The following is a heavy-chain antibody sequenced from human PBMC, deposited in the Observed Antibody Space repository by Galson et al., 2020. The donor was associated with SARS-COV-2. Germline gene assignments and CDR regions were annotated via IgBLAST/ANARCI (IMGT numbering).Heavy chain of an antibody. CDR3: SREGLNYYDSSGYYSADAFDI. Sequence: GESLKISCASSVFTFSSYAMHWVRQAPGKGLEWVAVISYDGSNKYYADSVKGRFTISIDNSKNTLYLQMNSLRAEDTAVYYCSREGLNYYDSSGYYSADAFDIWGQGTMVTVSS. V-gene: IGHV3-30*01. CDR1: VFTFSSYA. D-gene: IGHD3-22*01. CDR2: ISYDGSNK. J-gene: IGHJ3*02.